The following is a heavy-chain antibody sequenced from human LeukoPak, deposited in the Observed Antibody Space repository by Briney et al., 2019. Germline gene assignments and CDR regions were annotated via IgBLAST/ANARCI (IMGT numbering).Heavy chain of an antibody. CDR1: GYTFTSYW. J-gene: IGHJ5*02. V-gene: IGHV5-51*01. CDR2: IYPGDSDT. D-gene: IGHD3-3*01. CDR3: ARSYDFWSGYYLNWFDP. Sequence: KVSCKASGYTFTSYWIGWVRQMPGKGLEWMGIIYPGDSDTRYSPSFQGQVTISADKSISTAYLQWSSLKASDTAMYYCARSYDFWSGYYLNWFDPWGQGTLVTVSS.